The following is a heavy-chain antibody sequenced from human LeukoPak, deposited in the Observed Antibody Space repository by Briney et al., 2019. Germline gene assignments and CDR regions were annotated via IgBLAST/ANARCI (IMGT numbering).Heavy chain of an antibody. J-gene: IGHJ4*02. D-gene: IGHD3-9*01. V-gene: IGHV3-33*01. Sequence: PGGSLRLSCAASGFTFSSYGMHWVRQAPGKGLEWVAAIWYDGSNKYYADSVKGRFTISRDNSKNALYLQMNSLRAEDTAVYYCASVPGCSDYWGQGTLVTVSS. CDR1: GFTFSSYG. CDR3: ASVPGCSDY. CDR2: IWYDGSNK.